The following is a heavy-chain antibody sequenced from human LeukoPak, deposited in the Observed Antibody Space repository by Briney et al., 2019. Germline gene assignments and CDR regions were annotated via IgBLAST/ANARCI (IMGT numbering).Heavy chain of an antibody. CDR2: INSDGSST. J-gene: IGHJ6*01. D-gene: IGHD3-16*02. CDR1: GFTFSSYW. CDR3: ARVYRYADSYGMDV. Sequence: PGGSLRLSCAASGFTFSSYWLHWVRQAPGKGLVWVLRINSDGSSTSYADSVKGRFTISTDNATNTLYLQMNSPRAEDTAVYYCARVYRYADSYGMDVWGQGTTVTVSS. V-gene: IGHV3-74*01.